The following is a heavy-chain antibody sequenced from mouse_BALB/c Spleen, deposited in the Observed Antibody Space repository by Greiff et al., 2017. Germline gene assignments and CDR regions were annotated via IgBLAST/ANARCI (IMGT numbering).Heavy chain of an antibody. CDR3: TRSTGRFAY. CDR2: IDPETGGT. CDR1: GYTFTDYE. Sequence: QVHVKQSGAELVRPGASVTLSCKASGYTFTDYEMHWVKQTPVHGLEWIGAIDPETGGTAYNQKFKGKATLTADKSSSTAYMELRSLTSEDSAVYYCTRSTGRFAYWGQGTLVTVSA. V-gene: IGHV1-15*01. J-gene: IGHJ3*01. D-gene: IGHD4-1*01.